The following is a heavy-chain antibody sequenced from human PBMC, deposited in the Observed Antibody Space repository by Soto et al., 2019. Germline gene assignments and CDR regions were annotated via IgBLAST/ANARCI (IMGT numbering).Heavy chain of an antibody. CDR3: ATFSRTSTRFLYYDGMDV. V-gene: IGHV5-51*01. Sequence: PGESRKISCKGSGYSFTSYWIVWVRQVPWKGLELMGIIYPCDSGARYSPSCQGQVTISADKSISTAYLQWSSLKDSDTAMYYCATFSRTSTRFLYYDGMDVCGQGTTVTV. CDR2: IYPCDSGA. D-gene: IGHD3-3*02. J-gene: IGHJ6*01. CDR1: GYSFTSYW.